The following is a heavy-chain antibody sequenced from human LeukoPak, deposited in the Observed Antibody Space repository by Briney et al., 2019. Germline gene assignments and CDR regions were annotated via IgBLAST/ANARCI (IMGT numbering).Heavy chain of an antibody. D-gene: IGHD5-12*01. J-gene: IGHJ4*02. Sequence: PSETLSLTCTVSGGSISSYYWSWIRQPPGKGLEWIGYIYYSGSTNYNPSLKSRVTISVDTSKNQFSLKLSSVTATDTAVYYCARLRWGRDIVATIADWGQGTLVTVSS. CDR3: ARLRWGRDIVATIAD. CDR1: GGSISSYY. V-gene: IGHV4-59*08. CDR2: IYYSGST.